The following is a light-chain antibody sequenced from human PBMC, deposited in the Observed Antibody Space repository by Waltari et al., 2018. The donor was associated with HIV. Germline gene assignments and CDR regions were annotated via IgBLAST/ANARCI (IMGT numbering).Light chain of an antibody. CDR2: DAS. J-gene: IGKJ2*01. CDR1: QAVSTD. CDR3: QQANTFPHS. Sequence: DIEMTQSPSEVSASVGARVIISCRASQAVSTDVAWYHVSTGRAPRLFIYDASRLEGGVSSRFTGSGFGTDFVFIIASLQSEDAGLYFCQQANTFPHSFGQGTKLEV. V-gene: IGKV1-12*01.